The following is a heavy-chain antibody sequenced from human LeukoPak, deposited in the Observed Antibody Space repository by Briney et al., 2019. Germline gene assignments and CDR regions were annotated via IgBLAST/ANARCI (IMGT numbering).Heavy chain of an antibody. CDR2: INSDGSST. CDR1: GFTFSSYW. Sequence: GGSLRLSCAASGFTFSSYWMHWVRQAPGKGLVWVSRINSDGSSTSYADSVKGRFTISRDNAKNTLYLQMNSLRAEDTAVYYCASSREYSSSWYHYFDHWGQGTLVTVSS. J-gene: IGHJ4*02. CDR3: ASSREYSSSWYHYFDH. V-gene: IGHV3-74*01. D-gene: IGHD6-13*01.